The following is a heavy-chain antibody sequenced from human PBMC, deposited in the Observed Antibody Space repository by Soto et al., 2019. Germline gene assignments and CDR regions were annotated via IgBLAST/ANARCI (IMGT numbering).Heavy chain of an antibody. CDR1: GFTFDDYG. J-gene: IGHJ6*03. Sequence: EVQLVESGGGVVRPGGSLRLSCVASGFTFDDYGMHWVRQVPGKGLEWVSGINWNGGRTASPGSMKGRFIISRDNAKNSLYMQLNSLRAEDTALYYCARSGNIVATSNYYMDVWGNGTTVTVSS. D-gene: IGHD5-12*01. CDR2: INWNGGRT. CDR3: ARSGNIVATSNYYMDV. V-gene: IGHV3-20*04.